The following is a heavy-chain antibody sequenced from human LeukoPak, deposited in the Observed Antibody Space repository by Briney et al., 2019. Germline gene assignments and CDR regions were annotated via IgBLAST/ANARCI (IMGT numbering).Heavy chain of an antibody. Sequence: QPGGSLRLSCAASGFTFSSYAMSWVRQAPGKGLEWVSSISGSGANTHYADSVKGRFTISRDNSKNTLYLQMNSLRAEDTAVYYCAKTFCSSTNCYPTWFESWGRGTQVTVSS. CDR3: AKTFCSSTNCYPTWFES. J-gene: IGHJ5*01. V-gene: IGHV3-23*01. CDR2: ISGSGANT. CDR1: GFTFSSYA. D-gene: IGHD2-2*01.